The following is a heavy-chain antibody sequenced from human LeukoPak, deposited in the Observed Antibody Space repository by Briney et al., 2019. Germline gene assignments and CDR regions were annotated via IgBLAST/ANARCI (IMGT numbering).Heavy chain of an antibody. CDR1: GGSIGSYY. CDR2: IYYSGST. V-gene: IGHV4-59*08. CDR3: ARLRGIAAAGTGWFDP. J-gene: IGHJ5*02. Sequence: PSETLSLTCTVSGGSIGSYYWSWIRQPPGKGLGWIGYIYYSGSTNYNPSLKSRVTISVDTSKNQFSLKLSSVTAADTAVYYCARLRGIAAAGTGWFDPWGQGTLVTVSS. D-gene: IGHD6-13*01.